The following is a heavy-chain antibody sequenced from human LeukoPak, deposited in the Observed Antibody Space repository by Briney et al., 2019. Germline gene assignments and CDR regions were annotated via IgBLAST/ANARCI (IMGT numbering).Heavy chain of an antibody. CDR1: GFSFSNSS. CDR2: ISGSTTAT. D-gene: IGHD1-26*01. Sequence: GGSLRLSCAASGFSFSNSSMNWVRQSPGKGLEWVSYISGSTTATYYADSVRGRFTISRDNVKKSLYLQMNSLRDEDTAVYYCAKGFSGNYYRWFDPWGQGTLVTVSS. V-gene: IGHV3-48*02. CDR3: AKGFSGNYYRWFDP. J-gene: IGHJ5*02.